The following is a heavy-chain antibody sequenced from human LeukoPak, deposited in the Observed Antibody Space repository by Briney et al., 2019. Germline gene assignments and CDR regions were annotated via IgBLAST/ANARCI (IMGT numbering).Heavy chain of an antibody. J-gene: IGHJ4*02. CDR3: ARGISSRYFDY. Sequence: GGSLRLSCAASGFTVSNNYMTWARQAPGKGLEWVSVIYSGGSTYYADSVKGRFTISRDNSKNTLYLQMNSLRAEDTAVYYRARGISSRYFDYWGQGTRVTVSS. V-gene: IGHV3-53*01. CDR1: GFTVSNNY. D-gene: IGHD2-15*01. CDR2: IYSGGST.